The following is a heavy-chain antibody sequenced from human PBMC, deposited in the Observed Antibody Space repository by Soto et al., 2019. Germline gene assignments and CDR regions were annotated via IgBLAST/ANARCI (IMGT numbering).Heavy chain of an antibody. J-gene: IGHJ4*02. CDR2: IYYSGST. CDR3: AGSFGVAAAGPFDY. V-gene: IGHV4-31*03. CDR1: GGSISSGGYY. Sequence: SDTLSLTCTVSGGSISSGGYYWSWIRQHPGKGLEWIGYIYYSGSTYYNPSLKSRVTISVDTSKNQFSLKLSSVTAADTAVYYCAGSFGVAAAGPFDYWGQGTLVTVS. D-gene: IGHD6-13*01.